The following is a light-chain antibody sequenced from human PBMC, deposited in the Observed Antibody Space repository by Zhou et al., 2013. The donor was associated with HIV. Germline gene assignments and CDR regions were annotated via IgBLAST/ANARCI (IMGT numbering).Light chain of an antibody. CDR2: AAS. V-gene: IGKV1-12*01. J-gene: IGKJ5*01. Sequence: DIQMTQSPSSVSASVGDRVTITCRASQDVNGWLAWYQQKPGKAPKLLISAASSVQSGVPSRFSGTGSGTDFTLTINSLEPDDFATYYCQQAYSLPPTFGQGTRVDIK. CDR1: QDVNGW. CDR3: QQAYSLPPT.